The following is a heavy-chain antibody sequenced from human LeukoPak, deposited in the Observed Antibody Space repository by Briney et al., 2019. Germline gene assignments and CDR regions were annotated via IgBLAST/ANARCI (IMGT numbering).Heavy chain of an antibody. D-gene: IGHD4-17*01. CDR2: ISAYNGNT. CDR3: ARVSVVMTTVTTYYFDY. V-gene: IGHV1-18*01. Sequence: ASVKVSCKASGYTFTSYGISWVRQAPGQGLEWMGWISAYNGNTNYAQKLQGRVTMTTDTSTSTAYMELRSLRSDDTAVYYCARVSVVMTTVTTYYFDYWGQGALVTVSS. CDR1: GYTFTSYG. J-gene: IGHJ4*02.